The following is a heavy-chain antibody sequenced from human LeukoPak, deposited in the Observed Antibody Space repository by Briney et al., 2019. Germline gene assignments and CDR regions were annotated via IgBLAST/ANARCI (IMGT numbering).Heavy chain of an antibody. V-gene: IGHV1-69*10. J-gene: IGHJ6*03. D-gene: IGHD5-12*01. Sequence: ASVKVSCKASGGTFISYAISWVRQAPGQGLEWMGGIIPILGTSNYAQKFQGRVTITADKSTSTAYMELSSLRSEDTAVYYCGRGARPPHYYYYMDVWGKGTTVTVSS. CDR3: GRGARPPHYYYYMDV. CDR1: GGTFISYA. CDR2: IIPILGTS.